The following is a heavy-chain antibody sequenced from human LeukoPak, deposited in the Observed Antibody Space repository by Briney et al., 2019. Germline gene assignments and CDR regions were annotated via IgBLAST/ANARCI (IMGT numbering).Heavy chain of an antibody. CDR3: ARRITIFGVVIIRRFDP. Sequence: GGSLRLSCAASGFTFSSYWMSWVRQAPGKGLEWVANIKEDGSEQYYVDSVKGRFTISRDNAKNSLYLQMNSLRAEDTAVYYCARRITIFGVVIIRRFDPWGQGTLVTVSS. J-gene: IGHJ5*02. CDR1: GFTFSSYW. D-gene: IGHD3-3*01. CDR2: IKEDGSEQ. V-gene: IGHV3-7*01.